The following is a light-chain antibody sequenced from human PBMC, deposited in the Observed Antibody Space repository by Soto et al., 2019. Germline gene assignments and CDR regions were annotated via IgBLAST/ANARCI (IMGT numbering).Light chain of an antibody. V-gene: IGLV1-44*01. CDR1: SSNIGSKP. Sequence: QAVVTQPPSASGTPGQRVTISCSGSSSNIGSKPVNWYQQLPGAAPKLLIHNTNQRPSGVSDRFSGSKSGTSASLAISGLQSDDEAHYYWAAWDDSLNGLVFGGGTKLTVL. CDR3: AAWDDSLNGLV. J-gene: IGLJ2*01. CDR2: NTN.